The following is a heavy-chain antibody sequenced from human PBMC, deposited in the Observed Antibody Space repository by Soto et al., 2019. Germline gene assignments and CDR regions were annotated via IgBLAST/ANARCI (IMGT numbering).Heavy chain of an antibody. V-gene: IGHV3-66*01. Sequence: GESLKISCAASGFIVSNTYMSWVRQAPGKGLEWVSFIYSGGSTFYADSVKGRFTISRDNSKNTLYLQMNSLTAEDTAVYYCAKGPLAVAQFDYWGQGTLVTVSS. J-gene: IGHJ4*02. CDR3: AKGPLAVAQFDY. D-gene: IGHD6-19*01. CDR2: IYSGGST. CDR1: GFIVSNTY.